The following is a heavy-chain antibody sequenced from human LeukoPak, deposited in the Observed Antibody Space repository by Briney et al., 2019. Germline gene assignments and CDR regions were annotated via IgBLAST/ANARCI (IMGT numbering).Heavy chain of an antibody. CDR2: ISTYNGTT. J-gene: IGHJ4*02. Sequence: ASVKVSCKASGYTFINYGITWVRQAPGQGLEWMGWISTYNGTTNYTQMLQGRVTMTTDTSTSTAYMELRSLRSDDTAVYYCARAGNIAVPPYYFDSWGQGTLVTVSS. V-gene: IGHV1-18*01. D-gene: IGHD6-19*01. CDR1: GYTFINYG. CDR3: ARAGNIAVPPYYFDS.